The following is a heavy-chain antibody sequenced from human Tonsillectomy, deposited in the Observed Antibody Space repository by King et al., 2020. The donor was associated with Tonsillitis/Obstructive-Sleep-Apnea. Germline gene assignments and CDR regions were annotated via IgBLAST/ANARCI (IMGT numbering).Heavy chain of an antibody. D-gene: IGHD2-21*02. J-gene: IGHJ4*02. CDR2: ISGSGSST. V-gene: IGHV3-23*04. CDR1: GFTFSSYA. CDR3: AKMLGVVVETAVMAFDY. Sequence: VQLVESGGGLVQPGGSLRLSCAASGFTFSSYAMSWVRQAPGKGLEWVSGISGSGSSTYYADSVKGRFTISRDNSKNTLYLQMNSLRAEDTAVYYCAKMLGVVVETAVMAFDYWGQGTLVTVSS.